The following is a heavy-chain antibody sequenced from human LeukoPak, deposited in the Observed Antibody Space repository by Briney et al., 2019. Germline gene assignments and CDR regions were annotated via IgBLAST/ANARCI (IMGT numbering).Heavy chain of an antibody. D-gene: IGHD4-17*01. V-gene: IGHV4-4*09. J-gene: IGHJ4*02. CDR1: GGSISSYY. CDR2: IYTSGST. CDR3: ARRKDYGDYVGYDY. Sequence: SETLSLTCTVSGGSISSYYWSWIRQPPGKGLEWIGYIYTSGSTNYNPSLKSRVTISVDTSKNQFSLKLSSVTAADTAVYYCARRKDYGDYVGYDYWGQGTLVTVSS.